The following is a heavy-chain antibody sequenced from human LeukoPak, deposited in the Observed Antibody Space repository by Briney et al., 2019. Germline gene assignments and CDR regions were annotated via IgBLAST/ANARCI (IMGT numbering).Heavy chain of an antibody. Sequence: GGSLRLSCAASGFTVSSNYMSWVRQAPGKGLEWVSVIYSGGGTNYADSVKGRFTISRGNSKNKLYLQMNSLRAEDTAVYYCATTWAVRGAFDIWGQGTMVTVSS. CDR2: IYSGGGT. J-gene: IGHJ3*02. CDR3: ATTWAVRGAFDI. CDR1: GFTVSSNY. D-gene: IGHD7-27*01. V-gene: IGHV3-53*01.